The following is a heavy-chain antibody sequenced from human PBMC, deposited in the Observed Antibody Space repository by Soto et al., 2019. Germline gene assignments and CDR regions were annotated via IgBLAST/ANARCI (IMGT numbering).Heavy chain of an antibody. Sequence: GSLRLSCTASGFTFSSYEMNWVRQAPGKGLEWVSYISTSGSTIYYADSVKGRFTISRDNAKNSLYLQMNSLRPDDTAVYYCARENCDYWGQGTLVTV. CDR2: ISTSGSTI. D-gene: IGHD1-1*01. CDR3: ARENCDY. J-gene: IGHJ4*02. V-gene: IGHV3-48*03. CDR1: GFTFSSYE.